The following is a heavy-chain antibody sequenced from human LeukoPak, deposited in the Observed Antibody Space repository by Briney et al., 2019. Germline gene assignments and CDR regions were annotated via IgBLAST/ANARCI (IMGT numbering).Heavy chain of an antibody. D-gene: IGHD6-19*01. J-gene: IGHJ4*02. CDR3: AAEITTSSGWRRDY. CDR1: GFTFRSYW. Sequence: GSLRLSCVGCGFTFRSYWMSWVRQAPGKRLEWVANIKQDGSDKWYVDSVKGRFTISRDNARNSLFLQMNSLRAEDTAVYYCAAEITTSSGWRRDYWGQGTLVTVSS. V-gene: IGHV3-7*02. CDR2: IKQDGSDK.